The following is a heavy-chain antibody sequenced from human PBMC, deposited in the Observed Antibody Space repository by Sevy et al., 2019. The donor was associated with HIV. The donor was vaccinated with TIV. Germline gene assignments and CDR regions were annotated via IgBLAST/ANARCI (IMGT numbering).Heavy chain of an antibody. D-gene: IGHD2-8*01. CDR3: AREGCTKPHDY. J-gene: IGHJ4*02. Sequence: GGSLRLSCAASGFTFSKYSMSWVRQPPGKGLEWVSTLSFGCGEINYVDSVNGRFTISRDNSKSSVYLQMNNLRPEDTAVYYCAREGCTKPHDYWGQGTLVTVSS. V-gene: IGHV3-23*01. CDR1: GFTFSKYS. CDR2: LSFGCGEI.